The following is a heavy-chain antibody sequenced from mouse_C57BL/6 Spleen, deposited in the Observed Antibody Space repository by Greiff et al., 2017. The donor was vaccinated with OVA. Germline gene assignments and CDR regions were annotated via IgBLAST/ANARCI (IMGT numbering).Heavy chain of an antibody. CDR3: ARDSNGSWFAY. J-gene: IGHJ3*01. Sequence: VQLQESGPELVKPGASVKISCKASGYAFSSSWMNWAKQRPGKGLEWIGRIYPGDGDTNYNGKFKGKATLTADKSSSTAYMQLSSLTSEDSAVYFCARDSNGSWFAYWGQGTLVTVSA. CDR2: IYPGDGDT. V-gene: IGHV1-82*01. CDR1: GYAFSSSW. D-gene: IGHD2-5*01.